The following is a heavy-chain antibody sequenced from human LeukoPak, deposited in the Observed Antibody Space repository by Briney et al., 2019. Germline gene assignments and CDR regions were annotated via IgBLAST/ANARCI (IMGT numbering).Heavy chain of an antibody. V-gene: IGHV4-39*01. CDR3: ARFSDYGDYVSYFDY. J-gene: IGHJ4*02. CDR1: GGSISSSSYY. CDR2: INHSGST. Sequence: PSETLSLTCTVSGGSISSSSYYWGWIRQPPGKGLEWIGEINHSGSTNYNPSLKSRVTISVDTSKNQFSLKLSSVTAADTAVYYCARFSDYGDYVSYFDYWGQGTLVTVSS. D-gene: IGHD4-17*01.